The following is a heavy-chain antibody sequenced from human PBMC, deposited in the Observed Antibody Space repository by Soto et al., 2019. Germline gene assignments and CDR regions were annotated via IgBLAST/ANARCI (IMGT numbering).Heavy chain of an antibody. V-gene: IGHV2-5*02. CDR3: VHRGAGSHFDY. CDR2: IYWDDDK. CDR1: GFSLSTSGLG. D-gene: IGHD1-26*01. Sequence: QITLKEAGPTLVKPPKPLTLTCTFSGFSLSTSGLGVGWIGRPPEKALECLALIYWDDDKRHSPSLKSRLTITKDTSKNQVVLTMTNMDPVDTATYYCVHRGAGSHFDYWGQGTLVTVSS. J-gene: IGHJ4*02.